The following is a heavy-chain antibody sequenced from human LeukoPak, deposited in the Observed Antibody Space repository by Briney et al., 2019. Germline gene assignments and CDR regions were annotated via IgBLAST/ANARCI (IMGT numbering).Heavy chain of an antibody. J-gene: IGHJ6*02. CDR3: ARGIAVAYGMDV. D-gene: IGHD6-19*01. CDR2: MNPNSGNT. CDR1: GYTFTSYG. V-gene: IGHV1-8*02. Sequence: ASVKVSCNASGYTFTSYGISWVRQATGQGLEWMGWMNPNSGNTGYAQKFQGRVTMTRNTSISTAYMELSSLRSEDTAVYYCARGIAVAYGMDVWGQGTTVTVSS.